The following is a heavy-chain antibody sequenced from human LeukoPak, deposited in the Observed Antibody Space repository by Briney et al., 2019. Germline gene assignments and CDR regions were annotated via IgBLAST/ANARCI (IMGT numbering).Heavy chain of an antibody. CDR1: GGSISSYY. Sequence: PETLSLTCTVSGGSISSYYWNWIRQPPGKGLEWIGYIYYSGSTSYNPSLKSRVTISVDTSKNQFSLKLTSVTAADTAVYYCARGGYGNAWKIDYWGQGTLVTVSS. D-gene: IGHD1-1*01. CDR2: IYYSGST. V-gene: IGHV4-59*01. J-gene: IGHJ4*02. CDR3: ARGGYGNAWKIDY.